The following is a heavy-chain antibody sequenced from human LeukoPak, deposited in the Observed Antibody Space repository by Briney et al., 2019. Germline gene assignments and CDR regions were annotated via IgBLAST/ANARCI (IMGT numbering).Heavy chain of an antibody. CDR2: ISGSGDNT. J-gene: IGHJ4*02. Sequence: GGSLRLSCAASGFIFSNYAMSWVRQAPGKGLEWVSGISGSGDNTYYADSVKGRFTISRDNSKNTLYVQVNSLGTEDTAAYYCAKGSYYDSSGSFYFDYWGQGTLVTVSS. V-gene: IGHV3-23*01. D-gene: IGHD3-22*01. CDR3: AKGSYYDSSGSFYFDY. CDR1: GFIFSNYA.